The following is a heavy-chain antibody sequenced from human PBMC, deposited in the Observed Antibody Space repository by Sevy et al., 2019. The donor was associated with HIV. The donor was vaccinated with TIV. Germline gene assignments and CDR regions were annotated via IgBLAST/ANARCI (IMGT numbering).Heavy chain of an antibody. CDR3: LKARITMIVSPGAFDI. J-gene: IGHJ3*02. Sequence: GGSLRLSCSASGFTFSSYAMHWVRQAPGKGLEYVSAISSNGGSTYYADSVKGRFTISRDNSKNTLYLQMSSLRAEDTAVYYCLKARITMIVSPGAFDIWGQGTMVTVSS. CDR2: ISSNGGST. D-gene: IGHD3-22*01. CDR1: GFTFSSYA. V-gene: IGHV3-64D*06.